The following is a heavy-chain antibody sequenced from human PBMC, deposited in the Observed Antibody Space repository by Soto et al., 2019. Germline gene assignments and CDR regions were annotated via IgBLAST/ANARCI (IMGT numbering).Heavy chain of an antibody. CDR2: TRNKANSYTT. CDR1: GFTFSDHY. CDR3: ARVRAKAYYYGMDV. Sequence: GGSLRLSCAASGFTFSDHYMDWVRQAPGKGLEWVGRTRNKANSYTTEYAASVKGRFTISRDDSKNSLYLQMNSLKTEDTAVYYCARVRAKAYYYGMDVWGQGTTVTVSS. J-gene: IGHJ6*02. V-gene: IGHV3-72*01.